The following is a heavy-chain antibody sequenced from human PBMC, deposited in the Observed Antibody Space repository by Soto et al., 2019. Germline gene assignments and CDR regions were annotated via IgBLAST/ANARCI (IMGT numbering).Heavy chain of an antibody. J-gene: IGHJ3*02. Sequence: GGSLRLSCAASGFTFSSYAMSWVRQAPGKGLEWVSAISGSGGSTYYADSVKGRFTISRDNSKNTLYLQMNSLRAEDTAVYYCAKVGPEELLVGPGDAFDIWGQGTMVTVSS. V-gene: IGHV3-23*01. CDR2: ISGSGGST. CDR1: GFTFSSYA. D-gene: IGHD1-26*01. CDR3: AKVGPEELLVGPGDAFDI.